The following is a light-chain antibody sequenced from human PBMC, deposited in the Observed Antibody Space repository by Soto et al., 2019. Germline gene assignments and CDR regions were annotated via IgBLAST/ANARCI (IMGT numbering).Light chain of an antibody. V-gene: IGKV3-20*01. CDR3: QQFGSDVT. CDR2: GAS. CDR1: QSVSSSY. J-gene: IGKJ1*01. Sequence: EIVLTQSPGTLSLTPGERATLSCRASQSVSSSYLAWYQQKPGQAPRLLIYGASSRATGIPDRFSGSGSGTDFTLTISRLEPKDFAVYYCQQFGSDVTFGQGTKVDIK.